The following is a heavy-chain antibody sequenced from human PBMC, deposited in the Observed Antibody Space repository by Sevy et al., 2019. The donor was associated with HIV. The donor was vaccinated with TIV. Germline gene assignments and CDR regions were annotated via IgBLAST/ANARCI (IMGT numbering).Heavy chain of an antibody. CDR1: GGSISTGGYY. CDR3: ASSLRDFAFDF. Sequence: SETLSLTCTVSGGSISTGGYYWSWIRQHPGKGLEWIGYIYYRGTTSYDPSLQSRVTLSVDTSKNQFSLRLSSVTAADSAVYYCASSLRDFAFDFWGQGIQVTVSS. D-gene: IGHD3-10*01. CDR2: IYYRGTT. V-gene: IGHV4-31*03. J-gene: IGHJ4*02.